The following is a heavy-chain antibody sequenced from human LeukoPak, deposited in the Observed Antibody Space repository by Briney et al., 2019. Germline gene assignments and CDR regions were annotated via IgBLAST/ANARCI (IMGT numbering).Heavy chain of an antibody. V-gene: IGHV1-18*01. CDR1: GYTFTSYG. D-gene: IGHD3-22*01. Sequence: ASVKVSCQASGYTFTSYGISWVRQAPGQGLEWMGWISAYNGNTNYARKLQGRVTMTTDTSTSTAYMELRSLRSDDTAVYYCARGDYYDSSGYYYYWGQGTLVTVSS. CDR3: ARGDYYDSSGYYYY. CDR2: ISAYNGNT. J-gene: IGHJ4*02.